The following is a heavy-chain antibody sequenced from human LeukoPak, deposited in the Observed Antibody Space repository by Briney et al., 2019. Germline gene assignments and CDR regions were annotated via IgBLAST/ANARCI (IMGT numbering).Heavy chain of an antibody. CDR2: ISYDGSNK. V-gene: IGHV3-30*04. D-gene: IGHD6-13*01. CDR3: AKLIAAVRPFDY. J-gene: IGHJ4*02. CDR1: GFTFSSYA. Sequence: GGSLRLSCAASGFTFSSYAMHWVRQAPGKGLEWVAVISYDGSNKYYADSVKGRFTISRDNSKNTLYLQMNSLRAEDTAVYYCAKLIAAVRPFDYWGQGTLVTVSS.